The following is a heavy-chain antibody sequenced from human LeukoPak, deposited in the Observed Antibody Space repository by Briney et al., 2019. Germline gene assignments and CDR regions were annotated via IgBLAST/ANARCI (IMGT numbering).Heavy chain of an antibody. Sequence: SKTLSLTCTVSGASISSYYCSWFRRPPGKGLGGLGYIYYSGSTNYNPSLKSRVTISVGTSKNQCSLKLSSVTAADTAVYYCARRDGYNSYDFDYWGQGTLATVSS. D-gene: IGHD5-24*01. CDR2: IYYSGST. J-gene: IGHJ4*02. CDR3: ARRDGYNSYDFDY. V-gene: IGHV4-59*01. CDR1: GASISSYY.